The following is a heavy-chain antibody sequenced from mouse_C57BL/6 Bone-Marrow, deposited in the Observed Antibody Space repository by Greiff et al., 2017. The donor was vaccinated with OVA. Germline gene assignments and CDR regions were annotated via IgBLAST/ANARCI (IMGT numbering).Heavy chain of an antibody. Sequence: QVQLQQPGAELVKPGASVKLSCTASGYTFTSYWMQWVKQRPGQGLEWIGEIDPSDSYTNYNQKFKGKATLTVDTSYSTAYMQLSSLTSEDSAVYYCARVTTVAYAMDYWGQGTSVTVSS. D-gene: IGHD1-1*01. V-gene: IGHV1-50*01. CDR2: IDPSDSYT. CDR1: GYTFTSYW. CDR3: ARVTTVAYAMDY. J-gene: IGHJ4*01.